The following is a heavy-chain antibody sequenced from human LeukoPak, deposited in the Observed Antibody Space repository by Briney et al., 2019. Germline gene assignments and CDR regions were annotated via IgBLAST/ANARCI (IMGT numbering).Heavy chain of an antibody. Sequence: GASVKVSCKASGYTFTSYGISWVRQAPGQGLEWMGWISAYNGNTNYAQKLQGRVTMTTDTSTSTAYMELRSLRSDDTAVYYCARQLHFDWPLYYYGMDVWGQGTTVTVSS. CDR2: ISAYNGNT. CDR1: GYTFTSYG. D-gene: IGHD3-9*01. V-gene: IGHV1-18*01. J-gene: IGHJ6*02. CDR3: ARQLHFDWPLYYYGMDV.